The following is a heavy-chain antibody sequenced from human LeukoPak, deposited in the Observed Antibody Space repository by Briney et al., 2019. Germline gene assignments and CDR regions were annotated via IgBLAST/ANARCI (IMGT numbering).Heavy chain of an antibody. Sequence: SETLSLTCAVSGGSISSGNWWSWVRQPPGKGLEWIGEIHHSGSTNYNPSLKSRVTISVDNSKNQFSLKVRSVTAADTAVYYCWHSGYESGFDYWGQGTLVTVTS. J-gene: IGHJ4*02. CDR3: WHSGYESGFDY. D-gene: IGHD5-12*01. CDR1: GGSISSGNW. CDR2: IHHSGST. V-gene: IGHV4-4*02.